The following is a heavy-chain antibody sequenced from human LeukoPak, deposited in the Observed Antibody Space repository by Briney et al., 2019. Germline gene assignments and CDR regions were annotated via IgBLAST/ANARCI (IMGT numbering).Heavy chain of an antibody. J-gene: IGHJ4*02. D-gene: IGHD6-13*01. CDR1: GYTFTGYY. CDR2: INPNSGGT. Sequence: ASVKVSCKASGYTFTGYYMHWVRQAPGQGLEWMGWINPNSGGTNYAQKFQGRVTMTRDTSISTAYVELSRLRSDDTAVYYCARDLKIAAADQDYWGQGTLVTVSS. V-gene: IGHV1-2*02. CDR3: ARDLKIAAADQDY.